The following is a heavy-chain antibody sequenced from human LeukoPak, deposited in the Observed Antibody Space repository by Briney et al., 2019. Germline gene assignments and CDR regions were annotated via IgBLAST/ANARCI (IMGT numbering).Heavy chain of an antibody. CDR2: ISAYNGNT. V-gene: IGHV1-18*01. D-gene: IGHD5-18*01. CDR3: ARGLVGRLGYSYGSAWFDP. J-gene: IGHJ5*02. Sequence: ASVKVSCKASGYTFTSYGISWVRQAPGQGLEWMGWISAYNGNTNYAQKLQGRVTMTRDTSISTAYMELSRLRSDDTAVYYCARGLVGRLGYSYGSAWFDPWGQGTLVTVSS. CDR1: GYTFTSYG.